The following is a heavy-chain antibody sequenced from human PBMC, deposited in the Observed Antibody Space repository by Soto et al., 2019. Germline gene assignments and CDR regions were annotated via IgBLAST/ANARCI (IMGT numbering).Heavy chain of an antibody. J-gene: IGHJ3*01. CDR1: GFNFSNYC. D-gene: IGHD3-22*01. CDR3: ARDQLYYNDISGRPLNAFDV. Sequence: GGSLILSCAASGFNFSNYCMNWVRQAPGKGLEWVSYIGIGSSTTYYADSVKGRFTISRDNAKNSLYLQMNSLRAEDTAVYYCARDQLYYNDISGRPLNAFDVWGQGTMVTVSS. CDR2: IGIGSSTT. V-gene: IGHV3-48*01.